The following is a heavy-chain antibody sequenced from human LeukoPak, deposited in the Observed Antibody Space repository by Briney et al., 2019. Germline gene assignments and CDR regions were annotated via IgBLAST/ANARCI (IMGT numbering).Heavy chain of an antibody. CDR1: GFTFSTYA. CDR2: ICGSDGSR. Sequence: GGSLRLSCAASGFTFSTYAMSWVRQAPGKGLEWVSAICGSDGSRYYADSVKGRFTVSRDNAKNTLYLEMNSLRDEDTAVYYCARGPSGNFDYWGQGTLVTVSS. D-gene: IGHD2-15*01. V-gene: IGHV3-23*01. J-gene: IGHJ4*02. CDR3: ARGPSGNFDY.